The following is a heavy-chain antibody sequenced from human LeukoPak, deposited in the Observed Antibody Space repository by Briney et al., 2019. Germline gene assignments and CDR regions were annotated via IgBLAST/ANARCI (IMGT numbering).Heavy chain of an antibody. V-gene: IGHV3-23*01. CDR2: ISDSGGRT. CDR3: AGQIMVAFFDY. J-gene: IGHJ4*02. D-gene: IGHD2-21*01. Sequence: GGSLRLSCAASGFTFSSSALTWVRQAPGKGLEWVSTISDSGGRTYYADSVKGRFTISRGNSKNTLYLQMNSLRPEDTAVYYCAGQIMVAFFDYWGQGTLVTVSS. CDR1: GFTFSSSA.